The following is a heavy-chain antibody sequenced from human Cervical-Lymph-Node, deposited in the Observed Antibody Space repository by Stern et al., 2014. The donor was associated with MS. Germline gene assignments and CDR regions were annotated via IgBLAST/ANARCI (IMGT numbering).Heavy chain of an antibody. Sequence: VQLVESGPGLVKPSETLSLTCAVSGGSISSRYWGWIRQPPGKGLEWIGLISHSGDTKYNPPLKSGVTISLDTSKTQFSRKVTSVTAADTAVYYCARLSTAVDFWGQGTLVTVSS. CDR2: ISHSGDT. J-gene: IGHJ4*02. CDR1: GGSISSRY. CDR3: ARLSTAVDF. V-gene: IGHV4-59*08.